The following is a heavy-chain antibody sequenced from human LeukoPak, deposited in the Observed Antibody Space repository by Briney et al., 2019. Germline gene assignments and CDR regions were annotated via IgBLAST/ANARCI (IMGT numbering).Heavy chain of an antibody. Sequence: ASVKVSCKDSGYTFTSYAMHWVRQAPEQRLEWMGWINAGNGNTKYTQKFQGRVTITRDTSASTAYMELSSLRSEDTAVYYCARVKYSSGWYEAPLDYWGQGTLITVSS. CDR2: INAGNGNT. V-gene: IGHV1-3*01. CDR3: ARVKYSSGWYEAPLDY. D-gene: IGHD6-19*01. J-gene: IGHJ4*02. CDR1: GYTFTSYA.